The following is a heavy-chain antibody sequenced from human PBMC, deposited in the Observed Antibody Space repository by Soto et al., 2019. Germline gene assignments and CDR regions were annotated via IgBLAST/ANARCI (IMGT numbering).Heavy chain of an antibody. CDR1: GFTFSSYG. CDR3: AGDRTVHYFDY. Sequence: LRLSCAASGFTFSSYGMHWVRQAPGKGLEWVAVIWYDGSNKYYADSVKGRFTISRDNSKNTLYLQMNSLRAEDTAVYYCAGDRTVHYFDYWGQGTLVTVSS. J-gene: IGHJ4*02. D-gene: IGHD4-4*01. CDR2: IWYDGSNK. V-gene: IGHV3-33*08.